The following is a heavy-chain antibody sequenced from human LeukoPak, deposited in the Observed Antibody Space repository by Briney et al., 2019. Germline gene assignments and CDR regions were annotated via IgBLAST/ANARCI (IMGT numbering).Heavy chain of an antibody. Sequence: ASVKVSCKASGYTFSGYYMHWVRQAPGQGLEWMGWIDPNSGGTNYAQKFQGWVTMTRDTSISTAYMELSRLRSDDTAVYYCARNRGYGSGSYYRVWGQGTLVTVSS. CDR2: IDPNSGGT. V-gene: IGHV1-2*04. CDR3: ARNRGYGSGSYYRV. J-gene: IGHJ4*02. D-gene: IGHD3-10*01. CDR1: GYTFSGYY.